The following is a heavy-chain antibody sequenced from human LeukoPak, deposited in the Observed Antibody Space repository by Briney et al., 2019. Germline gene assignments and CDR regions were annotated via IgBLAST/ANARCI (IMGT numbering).Heavy chain of an antibody. D-gene: IGHD3-9*01. CDR2: IPGSGGNT. J-gene: IGHJ4*02. V-gene: IGHV3-23*01. CDR3: AKWGDYDVLTGYYVSDY. CDR1: GFTLCKYA. Sequence: PGGSLRLSFAAPGFTLCKYALSWVRPAPGKGAGWGSAIPGSGGNTYYADSVKGRFTISRDNSKNTVFLQMNSLRAEDTAVYYCAKWGDYDVLTGYYVSDYWGQGTLVTVSS.